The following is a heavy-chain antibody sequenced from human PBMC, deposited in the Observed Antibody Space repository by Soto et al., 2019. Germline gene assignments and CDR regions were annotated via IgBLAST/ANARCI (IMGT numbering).Heavy chain of an antibody. J-gene: IGHJ4*02. CDR1: GGSISSYY. V-gene: IGHV4-59*01. CDR3: ARAGGSGSSPFHY. Sequence: SETLSLTCTVSGGSISSYYWSWIRQPPGKGLEWIGYIYYSGSTNYNPSLKSRVTISVDTSKNQFSLKLSSVTAADTAVYYCARAGGSGSSPFHYWGQGTLVTVSS. CDR2: IYYSGST. D-gene: IGHD3-10*01.